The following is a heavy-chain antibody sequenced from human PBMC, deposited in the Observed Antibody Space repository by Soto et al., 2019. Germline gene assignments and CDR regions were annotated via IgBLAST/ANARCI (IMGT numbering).Heavy chain of an antibody. CDR2: IFYSGST. CDR3: ARGRGYSYGVDY. Sequence: QVQLQESGPGLVKPSQTLSLTCTVSGGSISSGDHYWSWIRQPPGWDLEWIGYIFYSGSTFYNPSLKSRVILSVDTSKNQFSLKLASVTAADTAVYFCARGRGYSYGVDYWGQGTLVTVSS. J-gene: IGHJ4*02. D-gene: IGHD5-18*01. V-gene: IGHV4-30-4*01. CDR1: GGSISSGDHY.